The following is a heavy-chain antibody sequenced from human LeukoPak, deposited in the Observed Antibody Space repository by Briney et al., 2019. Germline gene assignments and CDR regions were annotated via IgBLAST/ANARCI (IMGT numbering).Heavy chain of an antibody. CDR3: ARDPYYYDSGSFAAFDI. V-gene: IGHV3-30*04. CDR2: ISYDGSNK. Sequence: GGSLRLSCAASGFTFSSYAMHWVHQAPGKGLEWVAVISYDGSNKYYADSVKGRFTISRDNAKNSLYLQMNSLRAEDTAVYYCARDPYYYDSGSFAAFDIWGQGTMVTVSS. J-gene: IGHJ3*02. CDR1: GFTFSSYA. D-gene: IGHD3-10*01.